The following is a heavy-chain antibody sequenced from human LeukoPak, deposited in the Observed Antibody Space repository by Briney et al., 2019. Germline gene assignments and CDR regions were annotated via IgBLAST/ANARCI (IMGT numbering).Heavy chain of an antibody. D-gene: IGHD6-13*01. V-gene: IGHV4-34*01. CDR1: GGSFSGYY. CDR2: INHSGST. Sequence: SETLSLTCAVYGGSFSGYYWSWIRQPPGKGLEWIGEINHSGSTNYNPSLKSRVTISVDTSKNQFSLKLSSVTAADTAVYYCARGQQQLFYYYYYMDVWGKGTTVTVSS. J-gene: IGHJ6*03. CDR3: ARGQQQLFYYYYYMDV.